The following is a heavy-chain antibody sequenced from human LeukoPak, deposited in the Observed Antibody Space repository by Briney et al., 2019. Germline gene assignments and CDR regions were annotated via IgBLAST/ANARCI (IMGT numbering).Heavy chain of an antibody. J-gene: IGHJ6*02. CDR1: GGSISSYY. V-gene: IGHV4-4*07. D-gene: IGHD6-6*01. Sequence: PSETLSLTCTVSGGSISSYYWSWIRQPAGKGLEWIGRICTSGSTNYNPSLKSRVTMSVDTSKNQFSLKLSSVTAADTAVYYCARDLGYSSSPDYYYYGMDVWGQGTTVTVSS. CDR3: ARDLGYSSSPDYYYYGMDV. CDR2: ICTSGST.